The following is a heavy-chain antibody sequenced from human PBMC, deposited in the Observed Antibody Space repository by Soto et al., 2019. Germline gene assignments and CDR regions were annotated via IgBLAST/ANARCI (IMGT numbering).Heavy chain of an antibody. D-gene: IGHD3-22*01. CDR2: IIPIFGTA. V-gene: IGHV1-69*13. J-gene: IGHJ5*02. CDR3: ARDRGPSSGYYPYWFDP. Sequence: SVKVSCKTSGGTFSSYAISWVRQAPGQGLEWMGGIIPIFGTANYAQKFQGRVTITADESTSTAYMELSSLRSEDTAVYYCARDRGPSSGYYPYWFDPWGQGTLVTVSS. CDR1: GGTFSSYA.